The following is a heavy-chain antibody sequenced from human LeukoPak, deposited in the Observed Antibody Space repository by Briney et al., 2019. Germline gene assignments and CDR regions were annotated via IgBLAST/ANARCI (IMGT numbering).Heavy chain of an antibody. CDR1: GGSISSYY. D-gene: IGHD5-18*01. CDR2: IYYSGST. V-gene: IGHV4-59*01. J-gene: IGHJ4*02. CDR3: ARADTAMAEPFDY. Sequence: PSETLSLTCTVSGGSISSYYWSWIRQPPGKGLEWIGYIYYSGSTNYNPSLKSRVTISVDTSKNQFSLKLSSVTAADTAVYYCARADTAMAEPFDYGGQGTLVTVSS.